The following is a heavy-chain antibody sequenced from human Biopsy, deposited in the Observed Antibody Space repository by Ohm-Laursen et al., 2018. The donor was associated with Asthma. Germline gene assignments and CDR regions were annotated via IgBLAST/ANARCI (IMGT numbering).Heavy chain of an antibody. D-gene: IGHD6-19*01. V-gene: IGHV1-69*13. CDR3: ARCQVGYSSGWSLLLKKIYYSGMDV. CDR2: IMTVFGTT. Sequence: PSVKVSCKAPGGTFSNFAISWVRQAPGQGLEWLGGIMTVFGTTNNETKFQGRVTITADESTSTAYMEETSLRSEDTAIYYCARCQVGYSSGWSLLLKKIYYSGMDVWGQGTAVTVSS. J-gene: IGHJ6*02. CDR1: GGTFSNFA.